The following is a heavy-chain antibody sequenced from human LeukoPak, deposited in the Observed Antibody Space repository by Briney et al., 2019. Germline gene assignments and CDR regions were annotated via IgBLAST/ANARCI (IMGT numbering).Heavy chain of an antibody. J-gene: IGHJ6*03. CDR3: AKDGEGDSNYYYYYMHV. V-gene: IGHV3-23*01. Sequence: PGGSLRLSCAASGFTFSSYAMSWVRQAPGKGLEWVSTISTRGGSTYYADSVKGRFTISRDNSTNTLYLQMNSLRAEDTAVYYCAKDGEGDSNYYYYYMHVWGKGTTVTVSS. D-gene: IGHD2-21*01. CDR1: GFTFSSYA. CDR2: ISTRGGST.